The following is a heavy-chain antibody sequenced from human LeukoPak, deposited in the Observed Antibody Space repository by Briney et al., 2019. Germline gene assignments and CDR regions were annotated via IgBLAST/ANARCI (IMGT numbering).Heavy chain of an antibody. CDR1: GFTFSSYG. V-gene: IGHV3-30*02. D-gene: IGHD3-10*01. J-gene: IGHJ4*02. CDR2: IRYDGSNK. CDR3: AKDSLEYYYGSGALIDY. Sequence: GGFLRLSCAASGFTFSSYGMHWVRQAPGKGLEWVAFIRYDGSNKYYADSVKGRFTISRDNSKNTLYLQMNSLRAEDTAVYYCAKDSLEYYYGSGALIDYWGQGTLVTVSS.